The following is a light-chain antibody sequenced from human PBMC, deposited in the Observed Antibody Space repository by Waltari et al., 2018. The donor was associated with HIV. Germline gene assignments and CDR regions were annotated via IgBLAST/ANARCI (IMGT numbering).Light chain of an antibody. CDR3: QQVANSRVT. J-gene: IGKJ1*01. Sequence: EIVLTQSPGTLSLSPVERATLSCRASQSVTSSYSAWYQQKPGQAPRLLIYGASRRATGVPDRFSGSGSGTDFTLTISTLEPEDFAVYYCQQVANSRVTFGQGTRVEIK. V-gene: IGKV3-20*01. CDR2: GAS. CDR1: QSVTSSY.